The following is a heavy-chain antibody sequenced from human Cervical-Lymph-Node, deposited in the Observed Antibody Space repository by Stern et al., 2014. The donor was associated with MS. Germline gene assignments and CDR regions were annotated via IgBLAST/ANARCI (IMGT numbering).Heavy chain of an antibody. CDR1: AYTFSMYA. J-gene: IGHJ3*02. D-gene: IGHD4-17*01. CDR2: ISTNTGNP. Sequence: QVQLVESGSELEKPGASVKVSCMASAYTFSMYAMNWVRQAPGQGLEWMGWISTNTGNPTYAQGFTGRFVFSVDTSVSTTYLQIYGLRPEDTAVYFCAGDRDRYGDTGGGAFEIWGQGTLVTVSP. CDR3: AGDRDRYGDTGGGAFEI. V-gene: IGHV7-4-1*01.